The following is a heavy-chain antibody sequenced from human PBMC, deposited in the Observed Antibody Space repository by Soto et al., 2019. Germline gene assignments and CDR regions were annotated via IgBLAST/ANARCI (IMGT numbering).Heavy chain of an antibody. CDR3: VRDPGLRPAGIRGLGWFDP. Sequence: EVQLVESGGALVQAGGSLRLSCAASGFTFSGYWINWVRQAPGKGLEWVANIKQDGSEKYYVDSVKGRFTISRDNAKNSVYLQMDSLRVEDTAVYYCVRDPGLRPAGIRGLGWFDPWGQGTLVTVSS. V-gene: IGHV3-7*03. J-gene: IGHJ5*02. CDR1: GFTFSGYW. CDR2: IKQDGSEK. D-gene: IGHD6-13*01.